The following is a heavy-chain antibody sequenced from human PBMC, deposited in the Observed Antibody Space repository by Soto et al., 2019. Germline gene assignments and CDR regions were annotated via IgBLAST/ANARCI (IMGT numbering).Heavy chain of an antibody. Sequence: ASVKVSCKASGYTFTGYYMHWVRQAPGQGLEWMGWINPNSGGTNYAQKFQGWVTMTRDTSISTAYMELSRLRSDDTAVYYCARGLWFGENEEFDYWGQGTLVTVSS. V-gene: IGHV1-2*04. CDR3: ARGLWFGENEEFDY. D-gene: IGHD3-10*01. J-gene: IGHJ4*02. CDR1: GYTFTGYY. CDR2: INPNSGGT.